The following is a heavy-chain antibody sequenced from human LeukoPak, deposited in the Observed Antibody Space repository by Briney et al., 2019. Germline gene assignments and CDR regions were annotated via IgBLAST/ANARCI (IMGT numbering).Heavy chain of an antibody. Sequence: ASVRVSCKASGYTFTSYYMHWVRQAPGQGLEWMGIINPSGGSASYAQKFQGRVTMIRDTSTSTVYMELSSLRSEDTAVYYCARGVRIEGSGSYEGPFVDYCGQGTLVTVSS. D-gene: IGHD3-10*01. V-gene: IGHV1-46*01. CDR3: ARGVRIEGSGSYEGPFVDY. CDR1: GYTFTSYY. J-gene: IGHJ4*02. CDR2: INPSGGSA.